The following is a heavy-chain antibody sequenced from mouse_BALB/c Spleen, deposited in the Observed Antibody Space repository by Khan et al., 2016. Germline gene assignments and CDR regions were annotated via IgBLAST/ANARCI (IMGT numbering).Heavy chain of an antibody. J-gene: IGHJ3*01. Sequence: QVQLKQSGAALVRPGSSVKISCKASGFAFSSYWMNWVKQRPGQGLEWIGQIYPGDGDTNYNGKFKGKATLTADKSSSTAYMQLSSLTSEDSAVYFCARGTPFANGGQGTLVTVSA. CDR2: IYPGDGDT. CDR1: GFAFSSYW. V-gene: IGHV1-80*01. CDR3: ARGTPFAN. D-gene: IGHD2-14*01.